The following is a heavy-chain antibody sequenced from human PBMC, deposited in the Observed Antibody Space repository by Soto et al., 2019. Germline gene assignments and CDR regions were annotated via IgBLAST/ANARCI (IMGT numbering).Heavy chain of an antibody. D-gene: IGHD3-3*01. CDR3: ARSVGGVGSGFYYYYYYMDV. V-gene: IGHV3-9*01. CDR2: ISWNSGSI. Sequence: EVQLVESGGGLVQPGRSLRLSCAASGFTFDDYAMHWVRQAPGKGLEWVSGISWNSGSIGYADSVKGRFTISRDNAKNSLYRQMNSLRAEDTALYYCARSVGGVGSGFYYYYYYMDVWGKGTTVTVSS. J-gene: IGHJ6*03. CDR1: GFTFDDYA.